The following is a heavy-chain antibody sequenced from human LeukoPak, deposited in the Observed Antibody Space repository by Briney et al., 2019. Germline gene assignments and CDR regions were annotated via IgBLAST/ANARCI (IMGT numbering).Heavy chain of an antibody. D-gene: IGHD6-6*01. Sequence: PGGSLRLSCAASGFTFSNAWMSWVRQAPGKGLEWVGRIKSKTDGGTTDYAAPVKGRFTISRDDSKNTLYLQMNSLKTEDTAVYYCTTGRASIAARRASYYFDYWGQGTLVTVSS. J-gene: IGHJ4*02. CDR2: IKSKTDGGTT. CDR1: GFTFSNAW. CDR3: TTGRASIAARRASYYFDY. V-gene: IGHV3-15*01.